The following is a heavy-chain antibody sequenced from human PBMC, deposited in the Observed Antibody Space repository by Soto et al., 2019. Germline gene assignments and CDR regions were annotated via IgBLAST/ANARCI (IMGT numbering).Heavy chain of an antibody. J-gene: IGHJ6*02. CDR3: ARGYSGYSAACYYYRDGIAF. V-gene: IGHV1-2*02. CDR2: INPNSGGT. D-gene: IGHD5-12*01. CDR1: GYHFSRDY. Sequence: ASMKVAIQGSGYHFSRDYIAWVGQVPCQGLEWMGWINPNSGGTNYAQKGQGGVTMSRETSISTACRALGRLRSDDTSVYYCARGYSGYSAACYYYRDGIAFRGQRTTVPVS.